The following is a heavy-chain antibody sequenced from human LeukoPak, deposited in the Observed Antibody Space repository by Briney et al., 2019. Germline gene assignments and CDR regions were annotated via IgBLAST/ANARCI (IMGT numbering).Heavy chain of an antibody. CDR2: IYYSGNT. CDR1: RGSFTICSYY. J-gene: IGHJ5*02. CDR3: ARVYYYSSYWFDP. D-gene: IGHD3-10*01. V-gene: IGHV4-61*01. Sequence: SEALSLTCTVSRGSFTICSYYGRWFRQPPGTVLKCNGSIYYSGNTNYNPSLKCRVTISVDTSTKQFSLTLNSVTAAATAVYFYARVYYYSSYWFDPWGPGNLVTVSS.